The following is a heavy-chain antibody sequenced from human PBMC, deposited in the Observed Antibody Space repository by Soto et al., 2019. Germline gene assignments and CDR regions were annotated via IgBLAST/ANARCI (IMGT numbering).Heavy chain of an antibody. Sequence: SVKVSCKAPGGTFSSYTISWLRQAPGQGLEWMGGIIPMFGSATYGQKFRGRVTITADESTSTAYMDLSSLRSEDSALYYCARGTRDCSTTSCYSPQGYYRHDMDVWGPGTTVTVS. V-gene: IGHV1-69*13. CDR3: ARGTRDCSTTSCYSPQGYYRHDMDV. D-gene: IGHD2-2*01. J-gene: IGHJ6*02. CDR1: GGTFSSYT. CDR2: IIPMFGSA.